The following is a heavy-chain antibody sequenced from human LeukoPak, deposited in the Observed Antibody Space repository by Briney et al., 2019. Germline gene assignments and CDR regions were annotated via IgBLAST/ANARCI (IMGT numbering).Heavy chain of an antibody. CDR3: ARVPVAPITFDY. D-gene: IGHD5-12*01. CDR1: GYTFTNYY. J-gene: IGHJ4*02. Sequence: ASVKVSCKASGYTFTNYYMHWVRQAPGQGLEWMGIISPSGGSTSYAQKFQGRVTMTRDTSTSTVYMELSSLRSGDTAVYYCARVPVAPITFDYWGQGTLVTVSS. V-gene: IGHV1-46*01. CDR2: ISPSGGST.